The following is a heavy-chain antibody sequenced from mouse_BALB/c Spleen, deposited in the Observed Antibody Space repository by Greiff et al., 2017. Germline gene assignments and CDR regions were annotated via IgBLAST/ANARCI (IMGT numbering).Heavy chain of an antibody. V-gene: IGHV1-54*01. CDR1: GYAFTNYL. Sequence: QVQLQQSGAELVRPGTSVKVSCKASGYAFTNYLIEWVKQRPGQGLEWIGVINPGSGGTNYNQKFKDKATLTADKSSSTAYMQLSSLTSEDSAVYYCARDWEGSFDYWGQGTTLTVSS. J-gene: IGHJ2*01. CDR3: ARDWEGSFDY. CDR2: INPGSGGT. D-gene: IGHD4-1*01.